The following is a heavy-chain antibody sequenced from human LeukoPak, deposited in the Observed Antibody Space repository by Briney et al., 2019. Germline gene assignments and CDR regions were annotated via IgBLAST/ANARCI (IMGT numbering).Heavy chain of an antibody. D-gene: IGHD3-22*01. CDR2: IIPIFGTA. CDR3: AREYYYDSSGYALNSFDY. J-gene: IGHJ4*02. CDR1: GGTFSSYA. V-gene: IGHV1-69*05. Sequence: SVKVSCKASGGTFSSYAISWVRQAPGQGLEWMGRIIPIFGTANYAQKFQGRVTITTDKSTSTAYMELSSLRSEDTAVYYCAREYYYDSSGYALNSFDYWGQGTLVTVSS.